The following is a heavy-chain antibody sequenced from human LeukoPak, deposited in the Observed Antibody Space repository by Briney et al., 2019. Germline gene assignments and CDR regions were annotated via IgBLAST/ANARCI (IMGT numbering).Heavy chain of an antibody. Sequence: ASVKVSCKASGYTFTSYAMHWVRQAPGQRLEWMGWINAGNGNTKYSQKFQGRVTITRDTSASTAYMELSSLRSEDTAVYYCARDPLYGGNPGWFDPWGQGTLVTVSS. CDR2: INAGNGNT. CDR1: GYTFTSYA. CDR3: ARDPLYGGNPGWFDP. D-gene: IGHD4-23*01. J-gene: IGHJ5*02. V-gene: IGHV1-3*01.